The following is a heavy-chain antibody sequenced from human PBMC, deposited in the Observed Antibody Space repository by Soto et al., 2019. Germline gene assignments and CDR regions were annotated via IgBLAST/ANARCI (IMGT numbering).Heavy chain of an antibody. CDR2: IKQDGTSK. J-gene: IGHJ4*02. Sequence: EVQLVESGGGLVQPGGSLRLSCEASGFNFTSYGMSWVRQAPGKSLERVANIKQDGTSKYYAESVKGRFTVSKDNAKSSLNLQMYSLRDDDTAVYHDAILRFILTERDFGSLGQGNLVT. V-gene: IGHV3-7*05. CDR1: GFNFTSYG. CDR3: AILRFILTERDFGS. D-gene: IGHD3-16*01.